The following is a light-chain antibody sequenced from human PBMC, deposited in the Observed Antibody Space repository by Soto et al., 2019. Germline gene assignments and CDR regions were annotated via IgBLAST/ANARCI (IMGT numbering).Light chain of an antibody. CDR2: GAS. Sequence: EVVMTQSPATLSVSPGERATLSCRTSQDVRIKLAWYQQKPGQAPRLLIQGASTRATGVPVRFSGSGSGTEFTLTITSLQSGDSAVYYCHQYHYWPPITFGQGTRLEIK. CDR1: QDVRIK. J-gene: IGKJ5*01. CDR3: HQYHYWPPIT. V-gene: IGKV3-15*01.